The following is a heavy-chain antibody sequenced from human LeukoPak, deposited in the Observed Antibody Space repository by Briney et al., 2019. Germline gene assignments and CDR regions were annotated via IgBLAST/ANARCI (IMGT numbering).Heavy chain of an antibody. CDR3: ARVDWLRDYYYYMDV. J-gene: IGHJ6*03. CDR1: GGSISSYY. D-gene: IGHD5-12*01. Sequence: PSETLSLTCTVSGGSISSYYWSWIRQPPGKGLEWIGYIYYSGSTNYNPSLKSRVTISVDTSKSQFSLKLSSVTAADTAVYYCARVDWLRDYYYYMDVWGSGTTVTVSS. V-gene: IGHV4-59*01. CDR2: IYYSGST.